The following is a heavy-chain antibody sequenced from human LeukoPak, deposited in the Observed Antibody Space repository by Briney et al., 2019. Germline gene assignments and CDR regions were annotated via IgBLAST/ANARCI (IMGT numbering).Heavy chain of an antibody. J-gene: IGHJ4*02. D-gene: IGHD3-3*01. Sequence: PSETLSLTCTVSGGSISSYYWSWIRQPPGKGLEWIGYIYYSGNTNYNPSLKSRVTISVDTSKNQFSLKLSSVTAADTAVYYCARSYDFWSGYYDYWGQGTLVTVSS. V-gene: IGHV4-59*01. CDR3: ARSYDFWSGYYDY. CDR1: GGSISSYY. CDR2: IYYSGNT.